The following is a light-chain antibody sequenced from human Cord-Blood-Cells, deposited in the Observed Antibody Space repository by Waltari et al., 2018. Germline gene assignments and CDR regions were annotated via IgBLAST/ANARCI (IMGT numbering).Light chain of an antibody. CDR1: QRVSSY. CDR3: QQRSNWPLT. J-gene: IGKJ4*01. V-gene: IGKV3-11*01. CDR2: DAS. Sequence: EIVLTPSPATLSLSPGERATLSGRASQRVSSYLAWYQQKPGQAPRLLIYDASNRATGIPARFSGSGSGTDFTLTISSLEPEDFAVYYCQQRSNWPLTFGGGTKVEIK.